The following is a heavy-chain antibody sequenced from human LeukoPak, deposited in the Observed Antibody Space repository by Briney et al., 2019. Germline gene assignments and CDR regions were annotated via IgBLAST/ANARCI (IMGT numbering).Heavy chain of an antibody. V-gene: IGHV3-7*01. J-gene: IGHJ4*02. CDR1: EFTFSRFW. CDR2: INQDGSAR. Sequence: GGSLRLSCVASEFTFSRFWMSWVRQAPGKGLEWVAHINQDGSARYYVDSVKGRFTISRDNAKNSLYLQMNSLRAEDMAVYYCARERAVAGPPLFDYWGQGTLVTVSS. CDR3: ARERAVAGPPLFDY. D-gene: IGHD6-19*01.